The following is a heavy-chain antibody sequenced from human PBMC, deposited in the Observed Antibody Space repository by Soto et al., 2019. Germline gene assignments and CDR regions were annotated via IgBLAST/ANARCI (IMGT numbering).Heavy chain of an antibody. D-gene: IGHD1-7*01. Sequence: EVQLVESGGGLVKPGGSLRLSCAASGFTFSSYSMNWVRQAPGKGLEWVSSISSGSSYIYYADSLKGRFTISRDNAKNSRYLQMNRLRAEDTAVYYCARDLRRGELPGAFDLWGQGTMVTVSS. CDR1: GFTFSSYS. CDR2: ISSGSSYI. J-gene: IGHJ3*01. CDR3: ARDLRRGELPGAFDL. V-gene: IGHV3-21*01.